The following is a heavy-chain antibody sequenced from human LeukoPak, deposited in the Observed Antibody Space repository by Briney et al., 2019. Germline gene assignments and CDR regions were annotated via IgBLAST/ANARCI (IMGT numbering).Heavy chain of an antibody. D-gene: IGHD1-26*01. Sequence: GGSLRLSCAVSGFTFSGFWMSWSRQAPGKGLEWVASINSDGSEGYYADVVKGRFTISRDNAKNSLYLQINSLRAEDTAVYYCAKDGSSNPADNWGQGTLVTVSS. V-gene: IGHV3-7*03. J-gene: IGHJ4*02. CDR2: INSDGSEG. CDR1: GFTFSGFW. CDR3: AKDGSSNPADN.